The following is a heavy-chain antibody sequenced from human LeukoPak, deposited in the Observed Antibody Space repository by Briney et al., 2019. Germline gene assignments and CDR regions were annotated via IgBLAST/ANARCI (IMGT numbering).Heavy chain of an antibody. CDR2: IRSYGSPT. CDR1: GFTLSSYS. CDR3: ARDLGQYYDTSDNWFDP. D-gene: IGHD3-22*01. V-gene: IGHV3-48*01. Sequence: PGGSLRLSCAASGFTLSSYSMNWVRQAPGKGLEWVAYIRSYGSPTHYADSVKGRFTISRDNAKNTLNLQMNSLRAEDTAVYYCARDLGQYYDTSDNWFDPWGQGTLVTVSS. J-gene: IGHJ5*02.